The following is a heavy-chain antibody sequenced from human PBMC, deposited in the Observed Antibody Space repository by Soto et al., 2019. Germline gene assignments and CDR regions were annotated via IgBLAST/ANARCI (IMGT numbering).Heavy chain of an antibody. Sequence: PGGSLRLSCAASGFTFSSYAMHWVRQAPGKGLEWVAVISYDGSNKCYADSVKGRFTISRDNSKNTLYLQMNSLRAEDTAVYYCATQTPYCSSTSCSQTPDYYYYYGMDVWGQGTTVTVSS. CDR3: ATQTPYCSSTSCSQTPDYYYYYGMDV. CDR2: ISYDGSNK. V-gene: IGHV3-30-3*01. J-gene: IGHJ6*02. D-gene: IGHD2-2*01. CDR1: GFTFSSYA.